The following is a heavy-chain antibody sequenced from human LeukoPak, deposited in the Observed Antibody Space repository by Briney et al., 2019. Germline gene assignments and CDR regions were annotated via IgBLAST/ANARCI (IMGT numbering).Heavy chain of an antibody. CDR1: GFTVGSNY. V-gene: IGHV3-53*01. J-gene: IGHJ4*02. D-gene: IGHD6-13*01. Sequence: PGESLRLSCVASGFTVGSNYMSWVRQAPGKGLEWVSVIYSGGTTFYADSVKGRFTISRDNSKNTLYLYMNSLRAEDTAVYYCARSSTIGAAGLFDHWGQGTLVTVSS. CDR2: IYSGGTT. CDR3: ARSSTIGAAGLFDH.